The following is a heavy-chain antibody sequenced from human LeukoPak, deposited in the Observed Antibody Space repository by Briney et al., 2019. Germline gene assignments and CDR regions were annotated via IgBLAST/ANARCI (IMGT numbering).Heavy chain of an antibody. D-gene: IGHD1-26*01. CDR3: ARPRSGSDFDY. CDR1: GYTFGTHW. V-gene: IGHV1-46*01. Sequence: ASVKVSCKPSGYTFGTHWMHWVRQAPGQGLEWMGIINPSGGSTSYAQKFQGRVTMTRDMSTSTVYMELSSLRSEDTAVYYCARPRSGSDFDYWGQGTLVTVSS. J-gene: IGHJ4*02. CDR2: INPSGGST.